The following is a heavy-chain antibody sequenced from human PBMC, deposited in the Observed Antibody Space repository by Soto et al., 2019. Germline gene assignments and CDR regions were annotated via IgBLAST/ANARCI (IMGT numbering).Heavy chain of an antibody. Sequence: QVQLVQSGAAVKKPGASVKVSCKASGYTFTNFGVSWVRQAPGQGLEWMGWIGAYNGHTNYAQRFQGRVTMTTDTSTSTAYMELRSLTSDDTAVYYCARDISSGRVASAGTERVGGVDPWGQGTLVAVSS. CDR3: ARDISSGRVASAGTERVGGVDP. V-gene: IGHV1-18*01. CDR1: GYTFTNFG. CDR2: IGAYNGHT. D-gene: IGHD6-13*01. J-gene: IGHJ5*02.